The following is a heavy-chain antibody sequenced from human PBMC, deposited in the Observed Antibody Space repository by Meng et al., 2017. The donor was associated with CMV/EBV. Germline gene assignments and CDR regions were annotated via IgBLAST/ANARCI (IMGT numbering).Heavy chain of an antibody. Sequence: GESLKISCAASGFTFSSYWMSWVRQAPGKGLEWVANIKQDGSEKYYVDSVKGRFTISRDNAENSLYLQMNSLRAEDTAVYYCARDHATWFDPWGQGTLVTVSS. J-gene: IGHJ5*02. V-gene: IGHV3-7*01. CDR1: GFTFSSYW. CDR3: ARDHATWFDP. D-gene: IGHD2-15*01. CDR2: IKQDGSEK.